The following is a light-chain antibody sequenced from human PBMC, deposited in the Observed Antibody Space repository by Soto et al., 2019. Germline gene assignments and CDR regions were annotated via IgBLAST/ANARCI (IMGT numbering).Light chain of an antibody. CDR2: GAS. V-gene: IGKV1-39*01. J-gene: IGKJ4*01. Sequence: DIRMTQSPSSLSASVGDRVSVTCRASQSISTYLNWYEQKPGKAPNLLIYGASNLQSGVPSRFSGGGSGTDFTLTISSLQPEDFGTYYCQQSYTSPVTFGGGTRWIS. CDR3: QQSYTSPVT. CDR1: QSISTY.